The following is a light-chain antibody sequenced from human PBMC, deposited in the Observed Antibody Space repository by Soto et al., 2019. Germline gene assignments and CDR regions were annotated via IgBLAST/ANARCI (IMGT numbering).Light chain of an antibody. J-gene: IGKJ5*01. Sequence: DIQMTQSPSTLSASVGDRVPITCRASQTISTWLAWYQHKQGKAPNLLIYDASTLMSGVPSRFSGSGSGTELTITISSLQPGDFETYYCQQSETYPLTFGQGTRLEI. V-gene: IGKV1-5*01. CDR2: DAS. CDR3: QQSETYPLT. CDR1: QTISTW.